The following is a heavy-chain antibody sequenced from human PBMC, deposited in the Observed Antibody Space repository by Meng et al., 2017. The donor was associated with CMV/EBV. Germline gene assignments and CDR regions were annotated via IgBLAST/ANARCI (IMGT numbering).Heavy chain of an antibody. J-gene: IGHJ4*02. CDR1: AFSVSGNF. Sequence: VHVVVSGGGLTQPGGSLSRWCAASAFSVSGNFMSWVRQATGRGLEWVSIIHNNGDTYYADSVRGRFTISRDSSKNTLYLQMNSLRAEDTAIYYCVRDRRGNGGGTRGFDYWGQGTLVTVSS. V-gene: IGHV3-53*01. CDR2: IHNNGDT. CDR3: VRDRRGNGGGTRGFDY. D-gene: IGHD1-1*01.